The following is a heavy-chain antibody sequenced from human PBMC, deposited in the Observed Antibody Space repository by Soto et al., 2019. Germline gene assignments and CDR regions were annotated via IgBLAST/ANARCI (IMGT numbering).Heavy chain of an antibody. CDR3: VNWNDEDVD. CDR1: GFPFSKYA. D-gene: IGHD1-1*01. V-gene: IGHV3-23*01. J-gene: IGHJ4*01. Sequence: EVVLLESGGGLAQPGGSLRLSCVASGFPFSKYAMNWVRQAPGKGLEWVASISGTAVSTDYADYVKGRFTISRDNSKNTVSLQMDNLRVEDTATYFCVNWNDEDVDWGQGTLVAGSS. CDR2: ISGTAVST.